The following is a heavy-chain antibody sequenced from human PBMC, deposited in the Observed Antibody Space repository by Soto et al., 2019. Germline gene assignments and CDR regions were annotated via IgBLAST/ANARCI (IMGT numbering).Heavy chain of an antibody. CDR3: AKDQFSLIVVVPAARVDY. V-gene: IGHV3-30*18. CDR1: GFTFSSYG. J-gene: IGHJ4*02. D-gene: IGHD2-2*01. CDR2: ISYDGSNK. Sequence: GGSLRLSCAASGFTFSSYGMHWVRQAPGKGLEWVAVISYDGSNKYYADSVKGRFTISRDNSKNTLYLQMNSLRAEDTAVYYCAKDQFSLIVVVPAARVDYWGQGTLVTVSS.